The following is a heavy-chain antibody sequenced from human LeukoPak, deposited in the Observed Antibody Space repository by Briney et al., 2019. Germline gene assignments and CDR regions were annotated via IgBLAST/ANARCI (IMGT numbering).Heavy chain of an antibody. CDR3: ARGPSGQWLVLKP. D-gene: IGHD6-19*01. CDR2: INHSGST. CDR1: GGSFSGYY. Sequence: SETRSLTCAVYGGSFSGYYWSWIRQPPGKGLEWIGEINHSGSTNYNPSLKSRVTMSVDTSKNQISLKLSSVTAADTAVYYCARGPSGQWLVLKPWGQGTLVTVSS. V-gene: IGHV4-34*01. J-gene: IGHJ5*02.